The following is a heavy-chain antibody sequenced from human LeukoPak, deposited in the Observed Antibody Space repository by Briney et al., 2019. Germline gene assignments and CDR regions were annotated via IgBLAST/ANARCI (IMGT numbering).Heavy chain of an antibody. J-gene: IGHJ4*02. V-gene: IGHV1-2*04. Sequence: ASVKVSCKASGYTFTGYYMHWVRQAPGQGLEWMGWINPNSGGTNYAQKFQGWVTMTRDTSISTAYMELRRLRSDDTAVYYCATSMVRGVPFDYWGQGTLVTVSS. CDR3: ATSMVRGVPFDY. CDR2: INPNSGGT. D-gene: IGHD3-10*01. CDR1: GYTFTGYY.